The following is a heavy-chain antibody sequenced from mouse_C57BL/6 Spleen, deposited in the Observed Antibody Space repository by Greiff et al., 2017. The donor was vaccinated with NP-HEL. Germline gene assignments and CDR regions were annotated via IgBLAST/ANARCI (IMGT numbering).Heavy chain of an antibody. D-gene: IGHD2-1*01. J-gene: IGHJ2*01. CDR1: GYTFTSYD. V-gene: IGHV1-85*01. Sequence: LVESGPELVKPGASVKLSCKASGYTFTSYDINWVKQRPGQGLEWIGWIYPRDGSTKYNEKFKGKATLTVDTSSSTAYMELHSLTSEDSAVYFCAFIYGNYGKNYWGQGTTLTVSS. CDR2: IYPRDGST. CDR3: AFIYGNYGKNY.